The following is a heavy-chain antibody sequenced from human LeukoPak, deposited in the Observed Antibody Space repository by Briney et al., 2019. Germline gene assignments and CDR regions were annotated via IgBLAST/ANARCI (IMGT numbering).Heavy chain of an antibody. CDR2: IYYSGST. Sequence: SETLSLTCTVSGGSLRTYYWSWIRQPPGKGLESIGYIYYSGSTNYNPSLKSRVTISVDTSNNQFSLKLSSVTAADTAVYYCARHPSAVAGKTFDCWGQGTLVTVSS. CDR1: GGSLRTYY. CDR3: ARHPSAVAGKTFDC. J-gene: IGHJ4*02. V-gene: IGHV4-59*08. D-gene: IGHD6-19*01.